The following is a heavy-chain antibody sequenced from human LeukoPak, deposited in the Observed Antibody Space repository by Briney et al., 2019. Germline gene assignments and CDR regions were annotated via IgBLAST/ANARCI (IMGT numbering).Heavy chain of an antibody. J-gene: IGHJ4*02. CDR2: ISSSSSTI. CDR3: AKDFYGSGSYHRGPPSDY. D-gene: IGHD3-10*01. CDR1: GLTISSYS. V-gene: IGHV3-48*01. Sequence: SGGSLRLSCAASGLTISSYSMNWVRQAPGKGLQWVSYISSSSSTIYYADSVKGRFTISRDNAKNSLYLQMNSLRAEDTAVYYCAKDFYGSGSYHRGPPSDYWGQGTLVTVSS.